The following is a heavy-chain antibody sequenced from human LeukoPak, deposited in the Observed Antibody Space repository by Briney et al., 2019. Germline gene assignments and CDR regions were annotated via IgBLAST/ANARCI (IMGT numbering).Heavy chain of an antibody. CDR1: GFTFTDTY. D-gene: IGHD3-10*01. Sequence: PGGSLRLSCAVSGFTFTDTYMTWIRQAPGKGLESLSYISPSGTDISYADSVKGRFTISRDNAKNSLYLQMNSLRAEDTAVYYCAKDGHYGSGSYWIAFFDYWGQGTLVTVSS. V-gene: IGHV3-11*01. CDR2: ISPSGTDI. CDR3: AKDGHYGSGSYWIAFFDY. J-gene: IGHJ4*02.